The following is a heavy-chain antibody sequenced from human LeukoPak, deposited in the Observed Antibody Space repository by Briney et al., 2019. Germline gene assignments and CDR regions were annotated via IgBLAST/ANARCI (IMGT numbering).Heavy chain of an antibody. CDR1: GFSFSSNW. J-gene: IGHJ4*02. CDR3: ATSLGPLTDY. Sequence: GGSLRLSCAASGFSFSSNWMHWVRHAPGKGLVWVSRVNSDGSGTSYADSVKGRFTISRDNAKNTLYLQMNSLRAEDTAVYYCATSLGPLTDYWGQGTLVTVSS. D-gene: IGHD7-27*01. V-gene: IGHV3-74*01. CDR2: VNSDGSGT.